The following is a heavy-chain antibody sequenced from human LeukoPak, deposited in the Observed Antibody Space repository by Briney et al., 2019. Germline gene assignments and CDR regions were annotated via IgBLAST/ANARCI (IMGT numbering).Heavy chain of an antibody. CDR1: GGSISSYY. V-gene: IGHV4-59*01. CDR2: IYYSGST. Sequence: SETLSLTCTVSGGSISSYYWSWIRQPPGKGLEGIGYIYYSGSTNYNSSLKSRVTISVDTSKNQFSLKLSSVTAADTAVYYCARGGYCSGGSCYPLLNYWGQGTLVTVSS. CDR3: ARGGYCSGGSCYPLLNY. J-gene: IGHJ4*02. D-gene: IGHD2-15*01.